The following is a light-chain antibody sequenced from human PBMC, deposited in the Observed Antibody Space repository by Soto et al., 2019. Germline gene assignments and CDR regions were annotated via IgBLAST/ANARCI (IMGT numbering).Light chain of an antibody. V-gene: IGLV2-14*01. CDR2: EVS. Sequence: QSALTQSASVSGSPGQSITISCTGTSSDIGGYNYVSWYQQHPDKAPKLMIFEVSNRPSGVSNRFSGSKSGNTASLTISGLLPEDEADYYCSSYTTSSTVAFGGGTKLTAL. J-gene: IGLJ2*01. CDR1: SSDIGGYNY. CDR3: SSYTTSSTVA.